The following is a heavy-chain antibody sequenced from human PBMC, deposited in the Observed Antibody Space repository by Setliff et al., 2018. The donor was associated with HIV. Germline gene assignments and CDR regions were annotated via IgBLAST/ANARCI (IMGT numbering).Heavy chain of an antibody. Sequence: SVKVSCKASGGTFSSYAISWVRQAPGQGLEWMGGSIPMYGTSNYAQKFQGRVTITTDESTSTAYMELSRLRSDDTAVYYCARGGPVLLWFGELYNYYYYMDVWGKGTTVTVSS. J-gene: IGHJ6*03. D-gene: IGHD3-10*01. CDR3: ARGGPVLLWFGELYNYYYYMDV. CDR2: SIPMYGTS. CDR1: GGTFSSYA. V-gene: IGHV1-69*05.